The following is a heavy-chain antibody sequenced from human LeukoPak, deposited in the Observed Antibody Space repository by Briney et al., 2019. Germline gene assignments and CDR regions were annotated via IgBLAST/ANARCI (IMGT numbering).Heavy chain of an antibody. Sequence: HPGGSLRLSCAASGFTFSSYAMHWVRQAPGKGLEWVAVISYDESNKYYAESVKGRFTISRDNSKNTLYLQMNSLRTEDAAVYYCARDTDYYDSSGYYKESDAFDIWGQGTMVTVSS. CDR2: ISYDESNK. D-gene: IGHD3-22*01. J-gene: IGHJ3*02. CDR3: ARDTDYYDSSGYYKESDAFDI. V-gene: IGHV3-30-3*01. CDR1: GFTFSSYA.